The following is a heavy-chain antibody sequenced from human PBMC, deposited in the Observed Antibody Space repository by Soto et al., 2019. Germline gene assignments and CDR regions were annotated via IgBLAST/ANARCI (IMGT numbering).Heavy chain of an antibody. Sequence: GPVKVSCKASGYTSADFGISWVRQAPGQGLEWMGWVSGNNGASNPAPKVQGRITMTLETSTGVSYMALRSLRSDDTAIYYCVRHQKYFRVNGNWFDSWGQGTMVTFSS. CDR3: VRHQKYFRVNGNWFDS. CDR1: GYTSADFG. J-gene: IGHJ5*01. V-gene: IGHV1-18*04. CDR2: VSGNNGAS. D-gene: IGHD2-2*01.